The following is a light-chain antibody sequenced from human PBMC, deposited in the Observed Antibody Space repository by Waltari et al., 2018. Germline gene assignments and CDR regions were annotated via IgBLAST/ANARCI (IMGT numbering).Light chain of an antibody. J-gene: IGLJ3*02. CDR3: FSYAGSRNWV. CDR1: NSDVGSYNL. Sequence: QSALTQAASVSGSPGQSITMSCTGTNSDVGSYNLVSWYQQNPGEAPKLMSFGVTKRPSGGSTRFSGSKSGNTASLTISGLQAEDEAHYYCFSYAGSRNWVFGGGTKLTVL. V-gene: IGLV2-23*02. CDR2: GVT.